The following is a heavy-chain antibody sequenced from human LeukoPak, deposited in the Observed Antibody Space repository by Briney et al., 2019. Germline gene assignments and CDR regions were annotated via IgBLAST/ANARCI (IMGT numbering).Heavy chain of an antibody. CDR3: ATVIVVVTAIQYFQH. V-gene: IGHV1-69*01. CDR1: GGTFSSYA. J-gene: IGHJ1*01. CDR2: IIPIFGTA. Sequence: SVKVSCKASGGTFSSYAISRVRQAPGQGLEWMGGIIPIFGTANYAQKFQGRVTITADESTSTAYMELSSLRSEDTAVYYCATVIVVVTAIQYFQHWGQGTLVTVSS. D-gene: IGHD2-21*02.